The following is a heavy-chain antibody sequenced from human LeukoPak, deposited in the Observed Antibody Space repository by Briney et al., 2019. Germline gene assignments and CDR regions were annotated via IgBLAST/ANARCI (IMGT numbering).Heavy chain of an antibody. CDR2: ISSSGSTL. J-gene: IGHJ4*02. D-gene: IGHD3-9*01. Sequence: GGSLRLSCAASGFTFSSYEMNWVRQAPGKGLEWVSYISSSGSTLYYADSVKGRFTISRDNAKNSLYLQMNSLRAEDTAVYYCARGEYFDWARFDYWGQGTLVTVSS. V-gene: IGHV3-48*03. CDR3: ARGEYFDWARFDY. CDR1: GFTFSSYE.